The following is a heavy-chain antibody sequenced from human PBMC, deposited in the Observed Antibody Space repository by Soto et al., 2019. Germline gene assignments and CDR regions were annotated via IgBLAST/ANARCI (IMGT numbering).Heavy chain of an antibody. Sequence: QLLESGGDLVQPGGSLTLSCEVSGVTFSIYAMSWVRQAPGKGLEWVAGISVTGYSTFYADFVEGRFTISRDNSKNTLALHMSSIRADDTATYYWVRDRDRAYCFAYWGPRTPVTVSS. J-gene: IGHJ4*02. CDR2: ISVTGYST. CDR1: GVTFSIYA. V-gene: IGHV3-23*01. CDR3: VRDRDRAYCFAY.